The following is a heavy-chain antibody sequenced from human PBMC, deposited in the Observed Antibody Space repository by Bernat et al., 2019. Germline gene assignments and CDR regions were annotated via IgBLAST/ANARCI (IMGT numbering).Heavy chain of an antibody. CDR2: ISGSGGST. Sequence: EVQLVESGGGLVQPGGSLRLSCAASGFTFSSYAMSWVRQAPGKGLEWVSAISGSGGSTYYADSVKGRFTISRDNSKNTLYLQMNSLRAEDTAVYYCAKEEYYYDSSGYYPDYWGQGTLVTVSS. V-gene: IGHV3-23*04. D-gene: IGHD3-22*01. CDR3: AKEEYYYDSSGYYPDY. J-gene: IGHJ4*02. CDR1: GFTFSSYA.